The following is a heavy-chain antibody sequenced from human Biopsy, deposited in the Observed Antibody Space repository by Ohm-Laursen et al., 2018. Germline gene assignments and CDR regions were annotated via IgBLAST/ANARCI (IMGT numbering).Heavy chain of an antibody. D-gene: IGHD3-16*01. CDR1: GFTFDDYA. V-gene: IGHV3-9*01. Sequence: SLRLSCAASGFTFDDYAMHWVRQVPGKGLEWVSGISWSSARIHYADSVKGRFTVSRDNAKNSLYLQMNSLRAADTAIYYCATELLPPGVGGPWLDSWGQGTPVTVSS. CDR2: ISWSSARI. CDR3: ATELLPPGVGGPWLDS. J-gene: IGHJ5*01.